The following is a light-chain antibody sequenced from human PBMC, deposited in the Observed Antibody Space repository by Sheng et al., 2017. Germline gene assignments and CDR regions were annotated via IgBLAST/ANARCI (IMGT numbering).Light chain of an antibody. Sequence: QSALTQPASVSGSPGQSITISCTGTSSDVGIYNHVSWYQQYPGKAPKLIIYEVVKRPSGVSNRFSGSKSANTASLTISGLQADDEADYYCCSYAGSGSRVLGTGTKVT. CDR1: SSDVGIYNH. V-gene: IGLV2-23*02. CDR2: EVV. J-gene: IGLJ1*01. CDR3: CSYAGSGSRV.